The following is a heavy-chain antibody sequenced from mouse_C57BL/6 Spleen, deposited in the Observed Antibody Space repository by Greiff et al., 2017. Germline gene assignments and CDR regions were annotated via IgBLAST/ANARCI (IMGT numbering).Heavy chain of an antibody. Sequence: QVQLQQPGAELVKPGASVKLSCKASGYTFTSYWMQWVKQSPGQGLEWIGEIDPSDSYTNYNQKFKGKATLTVDTSSSTAYMQLSSLTSEDSAVYYCARWDEDYWGQGTTLTVSS. J-gene: IGHJ2*01. CDR1: GYTFTSYW. CDR3: ARWDEDY. V-gene: IGHV1-50*01. CDR2: IDPSDSYT. D-gene: IGHD4-1*01.